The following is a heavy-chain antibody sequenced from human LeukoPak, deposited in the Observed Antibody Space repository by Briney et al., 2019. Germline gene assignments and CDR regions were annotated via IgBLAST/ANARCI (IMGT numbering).Heavy chain of an antibody. J-gene: IGHJ4*02. CDR3: ARDLLGSYLE. CDR1: GFTFDDYG. Sequence: PGGSLRLSCAASGFTFDDYGLSWVRQAPGKGLEWVSSISSSSDYIYDADSVKGRFTISRDNAKNSLYLQMNSLRAEDTAVYYCARDLLGSYLEWGQGTLVTVSS. D-gene: IGHD3-10*01. CDR2: ISSSSDYI. V-gene: IGHV3-21*01.